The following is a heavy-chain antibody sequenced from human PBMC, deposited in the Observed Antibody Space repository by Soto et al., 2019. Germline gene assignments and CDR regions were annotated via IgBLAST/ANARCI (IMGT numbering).Heavy chain of an antibody. CDR2: VYHSGST. Sequence: QVQLQESGPGLVKPSQTLSLTCSVSGDSIRGGGHYWNWIRQFPGKGLEWIGYVYHSGSTHYNPSLRGRLTIPIDTSKNHFSLRLISVPAADTALYYCARDTGLAPTVWGYWGHGTQVTVSS. J-gene: IGHJ4*03. D-gene: IGHD6-13*01. CDR3: ARDTGLAPTVWGY. CDR1: GDSIRGGGHY. V-gene: IGHV4-31*03.